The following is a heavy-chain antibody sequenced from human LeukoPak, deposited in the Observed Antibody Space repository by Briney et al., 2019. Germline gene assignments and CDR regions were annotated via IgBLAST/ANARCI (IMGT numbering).Heavy chain of an antibody. CDR3: ARYRGASDLDY. V-gene: IGHV3-7*05. Sequence: GGSLRLSCFASGFTFITSWTTWVRQAPGKGLEWVANIYHDGSERNYVDSVKGRFTISRDNAKNSVYLQMNSLRPDDTAVYFCARYRGASDLDYWGQGTLVTVSS. D-gene: IGHD1-26*01. J-gene: IGHJ4*02. CDR2: IYHDGSER. CDR1: GFTFITSW.